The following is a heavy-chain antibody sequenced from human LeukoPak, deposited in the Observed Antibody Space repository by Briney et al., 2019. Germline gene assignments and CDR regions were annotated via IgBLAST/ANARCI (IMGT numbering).Heavy chain of an antibody. CDR3: ARLRGYSYGYGDY. D-gene: IGHD5-18*01. V-gene: IGHV3-48*04. CDR2: ISSSGNTI. J-gene: IGHJ4*02. CDR1: GFTFSSYS. Sequence: GGSLRLSCAASGFTFSSYSMNRVRQAPGKGLEWVSYISSSGNTIDYADSVKGRFTISRDNAKNSLYLQMVSLRAEDTAVYYCARLRGYSYGYGDYWGQGTLVTVSS.